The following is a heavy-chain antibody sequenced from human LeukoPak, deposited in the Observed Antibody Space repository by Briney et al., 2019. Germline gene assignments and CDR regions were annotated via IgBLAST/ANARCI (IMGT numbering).Heavy chain of an antibody. J-gene: IGHJ2*01. CDR3: AIHGQNWYFDL. CDR1: GFTVSSNY. CDR2: IYSGGST. Sequence: PGGSLRLSCAASGFTVSSNYMSWVRQAPGKGLEWVSVIYSGGSTYYADSVKGRFTISRDNSKNTMYLQMNSLRAEDTAVYYCAIHGQNWYFDLWGRGTLVTVSS. V-gene: IGHV3-66*04.